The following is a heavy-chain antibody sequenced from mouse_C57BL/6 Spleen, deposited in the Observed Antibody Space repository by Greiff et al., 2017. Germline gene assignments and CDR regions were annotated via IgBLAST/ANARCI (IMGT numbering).Heavy chain of an antibody. CDR3: ARETYYCGSRYYFDY. CDR2: IYPGSGST. Sequence: VQLQQPGAELVKPGASVKMSCKASSYTFTSYWITWVKQRPGQGLEWIGDIYPGSGSTNYNEKFKSKATLTVDTSSSAAYMQLSSLTSEDSAVYYCARETYYCGSRYYFDYWGQGTTLTVSS. V-gene: IGHV1-55*01. CDR1: SYTFTSYW. J-gene: IGHJ2*01. D-gene: IGHD1-1*01.